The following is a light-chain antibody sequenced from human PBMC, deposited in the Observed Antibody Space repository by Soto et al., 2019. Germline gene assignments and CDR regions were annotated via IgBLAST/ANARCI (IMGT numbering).Light chain of an antibody. CDR1: QSILYNSNSKNY. CDR3: QQYYGTPPYT. CDR2: WAS. J-gene: IGKJ2*01. Sequence: DIVMTQSPYSLAVSLGERATINYKSSQSILYNSNSKNYLAWYQQKPGQPPKLLIYWASTRESGVPDRFSGSGSGTDFTLTISSLQAEDVAVYYCQQYYGTPPYTFGQGTKLEIK. V-gene: IGKV4-1*01.